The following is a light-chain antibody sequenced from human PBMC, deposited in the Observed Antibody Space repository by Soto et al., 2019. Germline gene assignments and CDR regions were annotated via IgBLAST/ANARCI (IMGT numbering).Light chain of an antibody. CDR1: QSISSY. J-gene: IGKJ1*01. V-gene: IGKV1-39*01. Sequence: DIQMTQSPSSLSASVGDRVTITCRASQSISSYLNWYQQRPGKAPKLLIYAASSLQSGVPSRFSGSGSGTDFTPAISSLQREDFARYYCQQSYSTRRTFGQGTKVESK. CDR3: QQSYSTRRT. CDR2: AAS.